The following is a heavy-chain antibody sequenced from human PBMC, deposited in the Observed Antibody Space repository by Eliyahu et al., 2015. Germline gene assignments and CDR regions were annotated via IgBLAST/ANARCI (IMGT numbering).Heavy chain of an antibody. V-gene: IGHV3-23*04. D-gene: IGHD2-15*01. CDR2: ISGXGGST. Sequence: EVQLVESGGGLVQPGGSLRLSCXASGFTFSSYXMXWVXQAPGKGLXWVSXISGXGGSTYYAXXVKGRFTISRDNSKNTLYLQMNSLRAEDTAVYYCAKGARYCSGGSCHQNDYWGQGTLVTVSS. CDR3: AKGARYCSGGSCHQNDY. J-gene: IGHJ4*02. CDR1: GFTFSSYX.